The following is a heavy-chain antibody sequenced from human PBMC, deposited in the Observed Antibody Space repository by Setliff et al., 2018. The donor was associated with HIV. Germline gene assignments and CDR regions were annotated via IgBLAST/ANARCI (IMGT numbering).Heavy chain of an antibody. CDR2: IRSKTYGGTT. J-gene: IGHJ4*02. V-gene: IGHV3-49*04. Sequence: GGSLRLSCTAPGFTFGDYAMSWVRQAPGKGLEWVGFIRSKTYGGTTEYAASVKGRFTISRDDSKSIAYLQMNSLKTEDTAVYYCTRATDYYDGSGYYYFDYWGQGTLVTVSS. D-gene: IGHD3-22*01. CDR3: TRATDYYDGSGYYYFDY. CDR1: GFTFGDYA.